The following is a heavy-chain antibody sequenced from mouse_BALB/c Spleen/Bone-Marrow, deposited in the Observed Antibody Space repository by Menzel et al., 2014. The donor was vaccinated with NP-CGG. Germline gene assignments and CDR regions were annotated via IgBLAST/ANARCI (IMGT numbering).Heavy chain of an antibody. CDR2: IDPANDNI. D-gene: IGHD3-1*01. Sequence: DVKLQESGAELVKSGASVKLSCTASGFNIEDTYIHWVKQRPEQGLDWIGRIDPANDNIKYDPKFQDKATISGDTSSNTAYLQLSILTSEDTTVYYCATRAARASWIPYWGQATLVTVTT. J-gene: IGHJ3*01. CDR1: GFNIEDTY. V-gene: IGHV14-3*02. CDR3: ATRAARASWIPY.